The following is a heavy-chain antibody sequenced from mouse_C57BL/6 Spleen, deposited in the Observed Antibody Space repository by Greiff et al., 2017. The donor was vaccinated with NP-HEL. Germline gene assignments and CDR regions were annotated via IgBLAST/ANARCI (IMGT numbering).Heavy chain of an antibody. CDR3: AIGKFSSPFWYFDV. Sequence: VQLQQSGPELVKPGASVKIPCKASGYTFTDYNMDWVKQSHGKSLEWIGDINPNNGGTIYNQKFKGKATLTVDKSFSTAYMELRSLTSEDTAVYYCAIGKFSSPFWYFDVWGTGTTVTVSS. CDR1: GYTFTDYN. CDR2: INPNNGGT. J-gene: IGHJ1*03. V-gene: IGHV1-18*01. D-gene: IGHD3-3*01.